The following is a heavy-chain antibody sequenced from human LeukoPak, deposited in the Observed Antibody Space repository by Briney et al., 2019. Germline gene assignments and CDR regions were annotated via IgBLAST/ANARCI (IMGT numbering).Heavy chain of an antibody. V-gene: IGHV5-51*01. D-gene: IGHD2-2*03. J-gene: IGHJ4*02. CDR3: ARPPSRGYSSSFEY. CDR1: GCSFPTYW. CDR2: IYPDESNI. Sequence: GESLKISCKGSGCSFPTYWIAWVRQMPGKGLEWMGIIYPDESNIRYSPSFQGQVTISADKSISTAYLQWSSLKASDTAMYYCARPPSRGYSSSFEYWGQGTLVTVSS.